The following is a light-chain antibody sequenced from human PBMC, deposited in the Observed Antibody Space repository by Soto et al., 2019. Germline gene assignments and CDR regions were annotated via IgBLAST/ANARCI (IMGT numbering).Light chain of an antibody. V-gene: IGKV1-5*03. Sequence: DIQMTQSPSTLSASVGDRVTITCRASQSISSWLAWYQQKPGKAPKLLIHKASTLESGVPSRFSGSGSGTEFTLTISSLQPDDFATYYCQQYNSYLITFGQGTRLEIK. J-gene: IGKJ5*01. CDR3: QQYNSYLIT. CDR1: QSISSW. CDR2: KAS.